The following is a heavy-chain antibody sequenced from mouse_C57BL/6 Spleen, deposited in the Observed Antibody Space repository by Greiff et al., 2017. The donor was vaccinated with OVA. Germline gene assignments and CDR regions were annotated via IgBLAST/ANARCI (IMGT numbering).Heavy chain of an antibody. CDR2: IYPGSGST. V-gene: IGHV1-55*01. J-gene: IGHJ1*03. Sequence: QVQLQQPGAELVKPGASVKMSCKASGYTFTSYWITWVKQRPGQGLEWIGDIYPGSGSTNYNEKFKSKGTLTVDTSSSTAYMQLSSLTSEDSAVYYCAREGYYGSSTWYFDVWGTGTTVTVSS. CDR3: AREGYYGSSTWYFDV. D-gene: IGHD1-1*01. CDR1: GYTFTSYW.